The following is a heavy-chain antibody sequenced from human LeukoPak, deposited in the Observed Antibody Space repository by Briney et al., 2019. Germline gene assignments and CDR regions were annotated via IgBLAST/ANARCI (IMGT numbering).Heavy chain of an antibody. J-gene: IGHJ3*02. CDR1: GFTFSSYW. CDR3: ARGPGYAVGDAFDI. CDR2: INSDGSST. Sequence: GGSLRLSCAASGFTFSSYWMHWVRQAPGKGLVWVSRINSDGSSTSYADSVKGRFTISRDNAKNTLYLQMNSLRAEDTAVYYCARGPGYAVGDAFDIWGQGTMVTVSP. V-gene: IGHV3-74*01. D-gene: IGHD5-12*01.